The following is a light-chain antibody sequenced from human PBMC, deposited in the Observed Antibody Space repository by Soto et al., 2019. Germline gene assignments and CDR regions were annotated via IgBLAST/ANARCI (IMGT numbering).Light chain of an antibody. V-gene: IGLV2-14*01. J-gene: IGLJ1*01. Sequence: QSVLTQPASVSGSPGQSITISCTGTSSDVGAYNSVSWYQHHPGKAPKLMIYGVSHRPSGVSTRFSGSMSANTASLTISGLQAEDEADYYCSSFTTSTTYVFGSGTKVTVL. CDR3: SSFTTSTTYV. CDR2: GVS. CDR1: SSDVGAYNS.